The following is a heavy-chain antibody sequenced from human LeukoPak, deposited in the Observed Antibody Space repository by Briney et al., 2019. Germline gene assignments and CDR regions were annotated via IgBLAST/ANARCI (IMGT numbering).Heavy chain of an antibody. V-gene: IGHV3-30*18. CDR3: AKGDIAVAQPPYSY. CDR1: GFTFSSYG. CDR2: ISYDGSNK. D-gene: IGHD6-19*01. Sequence: GGSLRLSCAASGFTFSSYGMHWVRQAPGKGLEWVAVISYDGSNKYYADSVKGRFTISRDNSKNTLYLQMNSLRAEDTAVYYCAKGDIAVAQPPYSYWGQGTLVTVSS. J-gene: IGHJ4*02.